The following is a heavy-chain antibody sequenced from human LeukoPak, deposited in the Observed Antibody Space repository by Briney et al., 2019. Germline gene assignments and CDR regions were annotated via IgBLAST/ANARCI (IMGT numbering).Heavy chain of an antibody. CDR1: GGSISSYY. CDR3: ARALPSGSPSLVNWFDP. V-gene: IGHV4-59*01. Sequence: SETLSLTCTVSGGSISSYYWSWIRQPPGKGLEWVGYIYYSGSTNYNPSLKSRVTISADTSKNQFSLKLSSVTAADTAVYYCARALPSGSPSLVNWFDPWGQGTLVTVSS. D-gene: IGHD3-10*01. J-gene: IGHJ5*02. CDR2: IYYSGST.